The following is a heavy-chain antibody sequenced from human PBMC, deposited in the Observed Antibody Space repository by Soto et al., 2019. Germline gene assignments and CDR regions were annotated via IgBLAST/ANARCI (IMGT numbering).Heavy chain of an antibody. J-gene: IGHJ6*02. D-gene: IGHD3-16*01. CDR1: GFTFSSYA. CDR2: ISYDGSNK. Sequence: GGSLRLSCAASGFTFSSYAMHWVRQAPGKGLQWVAVISYDGSNKYYADSVKGRFTISRDNSKNTLYLQMNSLRAEDTAVYYCARDEQPTFHYYYYGMDVWGQGTTVTVSS. CDR3: ARDEQPTFHYYYYGMDV. V-gene: IGHV3-30-3*01.